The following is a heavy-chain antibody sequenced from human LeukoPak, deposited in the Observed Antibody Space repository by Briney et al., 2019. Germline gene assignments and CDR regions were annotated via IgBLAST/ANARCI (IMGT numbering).Heavy chain of an antibody. D-gene: IGHD3-22*01. J-gene: IGHJ4*02. CDR1: GFTFSDYY. CDR3: ANIGYYYDSSAPRDY. CDR2: ISSSGSTI. Sequence: AGGSLRLSCAASGFTFSDYYMSWIRQAPGKGLEWVSYISSSGSTIYYADSVKGRFTISRDNAKNSLYLQMNSLRAEDTAVYYCANIGYYYDSSAPRDYWGQGTLVTVSS. V-gene: IGHV3-11*01.